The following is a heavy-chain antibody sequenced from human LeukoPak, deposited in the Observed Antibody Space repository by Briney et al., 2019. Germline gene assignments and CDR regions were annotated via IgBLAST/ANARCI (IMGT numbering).Heavy chain of an antibody. CDR3: ARYPHCSSTDCYVT. CDR2: LSYSGST. J-gene: IGHJ4*02. Sequence: KPSETLSLTCTVSGASVSSSSYYWSWLRQPPGKGLEWIGYLSYSGSTNYNPSLKSRVSISVDTSKNQFSLKLSSVTAADTAVYYCARYPHCSSTDCYVTWGQGTLVIVPA. CDR1: GASVSSSSYY. V-gene: IGHV4-61*01. D-gene: IGHD2-2*01.